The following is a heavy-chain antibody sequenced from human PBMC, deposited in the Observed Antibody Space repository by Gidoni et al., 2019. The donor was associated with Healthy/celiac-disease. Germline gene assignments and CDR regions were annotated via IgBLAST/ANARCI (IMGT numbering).Heavy chain of an antibody. D-gene: IGHD6-6*01. J-gene: IGHJ5*02. V-gene: IGHV4-30-2*01. CDR3: ARGYSRSSLIVWFDP. CDR2: ST. Sequence: STYDNPSLKSRVTISVDRSKNQFSLKLSSVTAADTAVYYCARGYSRSSLIVWFDPWGQGTLVTVSS.